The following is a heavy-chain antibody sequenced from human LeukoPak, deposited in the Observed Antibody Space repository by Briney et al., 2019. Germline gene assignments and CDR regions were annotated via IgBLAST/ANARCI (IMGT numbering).Heavy chain of an antibody. Sequence: SETLSLTCTVSGGSISSGDYYWSWIRQPPGKGLEWIGYIYYSGSTYYNPSLKSRVTISVDTSKNQFSLKLSSVTAADTAVYYCARDRLYGSGSFPMDVWGKGTAVTVSS. V-gene: IGHV4-30-4*08. CDR3: ARDRLYGSGSFPMDV. CDR1: GGSISSGDYY. J-gene: IGHJ6*04. CDR2: IYYSGST. D-gene: IGHD3-10*01.